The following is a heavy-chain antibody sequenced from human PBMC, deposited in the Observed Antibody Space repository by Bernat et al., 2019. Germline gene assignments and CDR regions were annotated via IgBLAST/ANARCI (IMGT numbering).Heavy chain of an antibody. CDR3: AKDMQQLGLVGIDY. Sequence: EVQLVESGGGLVQPGRSLRLSCAASGFTFDDYAMHWVRQAPGKGLEWVSGISWNSGSIGYADSVKGRFTISRDNAKNSLYLQMNSLRAEDTALYYCAKDMQQLGLVGIDYWGQGTLVTVSS. CDR1: GFTFDDYA. V-gene: IGHV3-9*01. CDR2: ISWNSGSI. J-gene: IGHJ4*02. D-gene: IGHD6-13*01.